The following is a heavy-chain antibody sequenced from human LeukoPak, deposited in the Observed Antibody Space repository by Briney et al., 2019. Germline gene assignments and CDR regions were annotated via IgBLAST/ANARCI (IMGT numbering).Heavy chain of an antibody. J-gene: IGHJ4*02. D-gene: IGHD5-12*01. CDR3: ARAEGYGSFDY. CDR1: GFTFSSYW. Sequence: GGSLRLSCAASGFTFSSYWMHWVRQAPGKGLEWVSSISSSSSYIYYADSVKGRFTISRDNAKNSLYLQMNSLRAEDTAVYYCARAEGYGSFDYWGQGTLVTVSS. CDR2: ISSSSSYI. V-gene: IGHV3-21*01.